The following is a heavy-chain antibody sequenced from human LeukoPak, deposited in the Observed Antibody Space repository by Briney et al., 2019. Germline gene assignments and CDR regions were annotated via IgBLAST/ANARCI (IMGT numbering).Heavy chain of an antibody. J-gene: IGHJ5*02. CDR3: ARRPRSITMVRGVKGWNWFDP. Sequence: SETLSLTCTVSGGSISSSSYYWGWIRQPPGKGLEWIGSIYFSGSTYYNPSLKSRVTISVDTSKNQFSLKLSSVTAADTAVYYCARRPRSITMVRGVKGWNWFDPWGQGTLVTVSS. CDR2: IYFSGST. CDR1: GGSISSSSYY. V-gene: IGHV4-39*07. D-gene: IGHD3-10*01.